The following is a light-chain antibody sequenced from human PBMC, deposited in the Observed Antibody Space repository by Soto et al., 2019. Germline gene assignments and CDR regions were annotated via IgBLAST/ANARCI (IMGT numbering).Light chain of an antibody. V-gene: IGLV1-44*01. J-gene: IGLJ3*02. Sequence: QPVLTQPPSASGTPGQRVTISCSGSSSDIGSYAVNWYQQLPGTAPKLLIYTNNQRPSGVPDRFSGSKSGTSASLAISGLQSEDEADYYCATWHDSLNGWVFGGGTKLTVL. CDR2: TNN. CDR1: SSDIGSYA. CDR3: ATWHDSLNGWV.